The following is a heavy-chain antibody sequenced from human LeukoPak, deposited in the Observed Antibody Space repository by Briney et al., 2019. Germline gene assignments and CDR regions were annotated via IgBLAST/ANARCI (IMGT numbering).Heavy chain of an antibody. Sequence: SGTLSLTCAVSGDSISSGGYYWSWIRQHPGEGLEWIGYIHYSGSAYYNPSLKSRVIISIDTSKNQFSLNLRSVTAADTAVYYCARDRGASGRPYYYGMDVWGQGTTVTVSS. CDR2: IHYSGSA. CDR1: GDSISSGGYY. V-gene: IGHV4-31*11. CDR3: ARDRGASGRPYYYGMDV. J-gene: IGHJ6*02. D-gene: IGHD3-10*01.